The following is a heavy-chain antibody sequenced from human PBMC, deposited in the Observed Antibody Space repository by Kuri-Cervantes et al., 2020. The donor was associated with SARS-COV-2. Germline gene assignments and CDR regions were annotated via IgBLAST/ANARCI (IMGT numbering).Heavy chain of an antibody. CDR2: INHSGST. Sequence: SETLSLTCAVYGGSFSGYYWSWIRQPPGKRLEWIGEINHSGSTNYNPSLKSRVTISVDTSKNQFSLKLSSVTAADTAVYYCARPFVVATVFDYWGQGTLVTVSS. D-gene: IGHD5-12*01. V-gene: IGHV4-34*01. CDR3: ARPFVVATVFDY. CDR1: GGSFSGYY. J-gene: IGHJ4*02.